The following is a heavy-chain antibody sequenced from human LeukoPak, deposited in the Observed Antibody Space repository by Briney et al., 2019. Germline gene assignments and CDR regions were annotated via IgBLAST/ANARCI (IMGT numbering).Heavy chain of an antibody. CDR2: IIPILGIA. Sequence: GASVKVSCKASGYTFTSYGISWVRQAPGQGLEWMGRIIPILGIANYAQKFQGRVTITADKSTSTAYMELSSLRSEDTAVYYCARVSAQGSGIPPVYGMDVWGQGTTVTVSS. V-gene: IGHV1-69*04. CDR1: GYTFTSYG. CDR3: ARVSAQGSGIPPVYGMDV. J-gene: IGHJ6*02. D-gene: IGHD3-10*01.